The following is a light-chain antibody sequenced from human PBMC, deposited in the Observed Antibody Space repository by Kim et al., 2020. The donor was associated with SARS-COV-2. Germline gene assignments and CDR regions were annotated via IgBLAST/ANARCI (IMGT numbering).Light chain of an antibody. V-gene: IGKV3-11*01. CDR3: QQRSNWLLT. Sequence: LPPGESAPLSCRASQSVSSYLAWYQQKPGQAPRLLIYDASNRATGIPARFSGSGSGTDFTLTISSLEPEDFAVYYCQQRSNWLLTFGGGTKVDIK. CDR2: DAS. CDR1: QSVSSY. J-gene: IGKJ4*01.